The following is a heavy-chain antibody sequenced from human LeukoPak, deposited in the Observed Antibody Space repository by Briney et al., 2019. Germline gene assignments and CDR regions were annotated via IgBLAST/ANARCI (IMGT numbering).Heavy chain of an antibody. CDR1: GYTLTELS. V-gene: IGHV1-24*01. Sequence: ASVKVSCKVSGYTLTELSMHWVRQAPGKGLEWMGGFDPEDGETIYAQKFQGGVTMTEDTSTDTAYMELSSLRSEDTAVYYCATGYMTTVTTRVWYFDLWGRGTLVTVSS. D-gene: IGHD4-17*01. CDR2: FDPEDGET. CDR3: ATGYMTTVTTRVWYFDL. J-gene: IGHJ2*01.